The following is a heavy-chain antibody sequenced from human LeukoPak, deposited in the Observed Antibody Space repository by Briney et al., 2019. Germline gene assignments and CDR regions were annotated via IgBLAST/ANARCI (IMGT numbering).Heavy chain of an antibody. D-gene: IGHD6-19*01. CDR2: ISYDGSNK. Sequence: GRSLRLSCAASGFTFSSYGMHWVRQAPGKGLEWVAVISYDGSNKYYADSVKGRFTISRDNSKNTLYLQMNSLRAEDTAVYYCAKDLTSGWQDDAFDIWGQGTMVTVSS. CDR1: GFTFSSYG. CDR3: AKDLTSGWQDDAFDI. J-gene: IGHJ3*02. V-gene: IGHV3-30*18.